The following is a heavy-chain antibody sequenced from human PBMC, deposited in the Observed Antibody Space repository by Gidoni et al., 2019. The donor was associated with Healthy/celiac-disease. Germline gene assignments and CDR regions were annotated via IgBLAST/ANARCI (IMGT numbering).Heavy chain of an antibody. J-gene: IGHJ4*02. D-gene: IGHD2-8*02. CDR1: GFTFDDYA. CDR3: AKGKVRERYCTGGVCPGRHYFDY. CDR2: ISWNSGSR. V-gene: IGHV3-9*01. Sequence: EVQLVESGGGLVQPGRSLRLSCAASGFTFDDYALPWVRQAPGKGLEWVSGISWNSGSRGYADSVKGRFTISRDNAKNSLYLQMNSLRAEDTALYYCAKGKVRERYCTGGVCPGRHYFDYWGQGTLVTVSS.